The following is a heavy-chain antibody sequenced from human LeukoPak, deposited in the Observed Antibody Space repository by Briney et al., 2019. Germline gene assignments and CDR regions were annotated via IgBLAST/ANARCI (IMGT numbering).Heavy chain of an antibody. J-gene: IGHJ4*02. V-gene: IGHV3-33*01. CDR1: GFTFSTYG. CDR2: IWHDGSNK. D-gene: IGHD3-10*01. Sequence: GGSLRLSCAASGFTFSTYGIHWVRQAPGKGLEWVAVIWHDGSNKYYADSVKGRFTISRDNSKNTLYLQMNSLRAEDTAVYFCARAVGPYDYWGQGTLVTASS. CDR3: ARAVGPYDY.